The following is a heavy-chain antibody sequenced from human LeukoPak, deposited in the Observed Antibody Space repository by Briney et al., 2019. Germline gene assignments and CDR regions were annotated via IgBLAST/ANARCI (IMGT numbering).Heavy chain of an antibody. D-gene: IGHD5-12*01. Sequence: SGGSLRLFCAASGFTFSGYWMHWVRQAPGKGLVWVSLIKSDGSSAMYADSVKGRFSISRDNAKNTLDLQMNSLRAEDTAVYFCAREVASAAFDYWGQGTPVTVSS. V-gene: IGHV3-74*03. J-gene: IGHJ4*02. CDR2: IKSDGSSA. CDR1: GFTFSGYW. CDR3: AREVASAAFDY.